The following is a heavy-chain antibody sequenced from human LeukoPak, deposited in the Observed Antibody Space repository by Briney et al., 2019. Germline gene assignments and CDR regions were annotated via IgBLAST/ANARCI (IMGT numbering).Heavy chain of an antibody. D-gene: IGHD6-6*01. CDR2: ISAYNGNT. CDR3: ARVDSSSSRDYFDY. Sequence: ASVKVSCKASGYTFPSYGISWVRQAPGQGLEWMGWISAYNGNTNYAQKLQGRVTMTTDTSTSTAYMELRSLRSDDTAVYYCARVDSSSSRDYFDYWGQGTLVTVSS. CDR1: GYTFPSYG. J-gene: IGHJ4*02. V-gene: IGHV1-18*01.